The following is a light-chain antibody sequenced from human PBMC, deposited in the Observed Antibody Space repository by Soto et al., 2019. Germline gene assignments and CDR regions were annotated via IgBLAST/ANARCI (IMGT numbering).Light chain of an antibody. CDR3: QQYGSSPRT. Sequence: EIVLTQSPGTLSFSPGERATLSCRASQSVRSDYLAWYQQKPGQAPRLHIYGASTRATGIPDRFTGSGSGTDFTLTISRLGPEDFAVYYYQQYGSSPRTFGQGTKVEIQ. V-gene: IGKV3-20*01. J-gene: IGKJ1*01. CDR1: QSVRSDY. CDR2: GAS.